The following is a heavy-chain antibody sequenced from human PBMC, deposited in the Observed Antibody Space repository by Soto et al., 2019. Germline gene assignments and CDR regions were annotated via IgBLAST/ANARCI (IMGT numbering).Heavy chain of an antibody. CDR1: GGSVSSGSYY. CDR3: ARDRVPATPGEDYYYGMDV. Sequence: SETLSLTCTVSGGSVSSGSYYWSWIRQPPGKGLEWIGYIYYSGSTNYNPTLKSRVTISVDTSKNQFSLKLSSVTAADTAVYYCARDRVPATPGEDYYYGMDVWGQGTTVTVS. CDR2: IYYSGST. J-gene: IGHJ6*02. V-gene: IGHV4-61*01. D-gene: IGHD2-2*01.